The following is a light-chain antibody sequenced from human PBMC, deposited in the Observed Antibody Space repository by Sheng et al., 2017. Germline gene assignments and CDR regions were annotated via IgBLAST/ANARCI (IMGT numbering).Light chain of an antibody. CDR1: QGISSY. J-gene: IGKJ3*01. Sequence: AIRMTQSPSSLSASTGDRVTITCRASQGISSYLAWYQQKPGKAPKLLIYAASTLQSGVPSRFSGSGSGTDFTLTISSLQPEDFATYSCQQSYSTPFTFGPGTRVDFK. CDR3: QQSYSTPFT. CDR2: AAS. V-gene: IGKV1-8*01.